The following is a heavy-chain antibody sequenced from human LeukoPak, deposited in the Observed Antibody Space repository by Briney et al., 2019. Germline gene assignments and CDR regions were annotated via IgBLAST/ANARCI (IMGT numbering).Heavy chain of an antibody. CDR1: GYTFTIYY. V-gene: IGHV1-46*01. Sequence: ASVKVSCKASGYTFTIYYMHWVRQAPGQGLEWMGIINPSGGSTNYAQKFQGRVTMTRDTSTSTVYMELSSLRSEDTAVYYCARQIPSIAVPSSSLDYWGQGALVTVSS. CDR3: ARQIPSIAVPSSSLDY. J-gene: IGHJ4*02. CDR2: INPSGGST. D-gene: IGHD6-19*01.